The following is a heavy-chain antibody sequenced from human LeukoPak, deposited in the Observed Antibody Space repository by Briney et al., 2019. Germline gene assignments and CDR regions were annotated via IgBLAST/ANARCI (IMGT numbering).Heavy chain of an antibody. CDR1: GLTFSDYA. Sequence: PGGSLRLSCAASGLTFSDYAMSWFRQAPGKGLEYVAGITSGFTPLYADFVKGRFTVSRDNSKSTFHLQMNSLRAEDMAVYFCAKDYSDSRVADVFLEYWGQGTLVTVSS. J-gene: IGHJ4*02. CDR3: AKDYSDSRVADVFLEY. CDR2: ITSGFTP. D-gene: IGHD2-21*01. V-gene: IGHV3-23*01.